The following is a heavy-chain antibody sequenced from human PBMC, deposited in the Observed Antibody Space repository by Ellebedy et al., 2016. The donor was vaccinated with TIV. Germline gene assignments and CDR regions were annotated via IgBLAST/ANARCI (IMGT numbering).Heavy chain of an antibody. CDR1: GYSFTSNG. V-gene: IGHV1-18*01. Sequence: AASVKVSCKASGYSFTSNGITWVRRAPGQGLQWMGWVTAYNRDTYYAQHFQGRVHFTTDTSSSTAYLELRSLTSNDPGVYYGASGAMALSWGQGTLVTVSS. J-gene: IGHJ5*02. CDR3: ASGAMALS. D-gene: IGHD5-24*01. CDR2: VTAYNRDT.